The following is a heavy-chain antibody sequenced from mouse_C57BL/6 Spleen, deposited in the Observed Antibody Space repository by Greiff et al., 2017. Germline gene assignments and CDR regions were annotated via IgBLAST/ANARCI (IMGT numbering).Heavy chain of an antibody. Sequence: QVQLQQPGAELVKPGASVKLSCKASGYTFTSYWMQWVKQRPGQGLEWIGEIDPSDSYTNYNQKFKGKATLTVDTSSSTAYMQLSSLTSEDSAVYYCARKGFYYYGSSDWYFDVWGTGTTVTVSS. D-gene: IGHD1-1*01. CDR3: ARKGFYYYGSSDWYFDV. CDR1: GYTFTSYW. J-gene: IGHJ1*03. CDR2: IDPSDSYT. V-gene: IGHV1-50*01.